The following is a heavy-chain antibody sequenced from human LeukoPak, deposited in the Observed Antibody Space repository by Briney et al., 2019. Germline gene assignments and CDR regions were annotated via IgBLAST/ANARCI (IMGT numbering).Heavy chain of an antibody. J-gene: IGHJ4*02. D-gene: IGHD2-15*01. CDR3: ARDGLSGYCSGGSCYSGFDY. CDR1: GGSISSSSYY. Sequence: KPSETLSLTCTVSGGSISSSSYYWGWIRQPPGKGLEWIGSIYDSGSTYYNPSLKSRVTISVDTSKNQFSLKLSSVTAADTAVYYCARDGLSGYCSGGSCYSGFDYWGQGTLITVSS. CDR2: IYDSGST. V-gene: IGHV4-39*07.